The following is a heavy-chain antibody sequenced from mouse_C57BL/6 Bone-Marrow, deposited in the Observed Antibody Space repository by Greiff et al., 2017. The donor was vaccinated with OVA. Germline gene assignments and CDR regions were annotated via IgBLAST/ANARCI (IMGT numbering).Heavy chain of an antibody. V-gene: IGHV5-6*01. CDR3: ARRGPYYFDY. CDR1: GFTFSSYG. CDR2: ISSGGSYT. J-gene: IGHJ2*01. Sequence: EVQGVESGGDLVKPGGSLKLSCAASGFTFSSYGMSWVRQTPDKRLEWVATISSGGSYTYYPDSVKGRFTISRDNAKNTLYLQMSSLKSEDTAMYYCARRGPYYFDYWGQGTTLTVSS.